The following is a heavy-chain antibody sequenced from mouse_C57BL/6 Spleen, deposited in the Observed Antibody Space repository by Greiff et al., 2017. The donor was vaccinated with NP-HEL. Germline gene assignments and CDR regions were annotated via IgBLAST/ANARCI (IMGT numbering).Heavy chain of an antibody. V-gene: IGHV5-17*01. CDR1: GFTFSDYG. CDR3: ARVYGNSAWFAY. CDR2: ISSGSSTI. J-gene: IGHJ3*01. Sequence: DVMLVESGGGLVKPGGSLKLSCAASGFTFSDYGMHWVRQAPEKGLEWVAYISSGSSTIYYTDTVKGRFTISRDHAKNTLLLQMTSLRSEDTAMYYCARVYGNSAWFAYWGQGTLVTVSA. D-gene: IGHD2-1*01.